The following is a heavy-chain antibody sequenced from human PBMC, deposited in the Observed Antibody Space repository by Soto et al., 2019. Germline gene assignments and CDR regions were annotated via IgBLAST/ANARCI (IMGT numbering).Heavy chain of an antibody. D-gene: IGHD6-13*01. CDR2: MNPNSGGT. V-gene: IGHV1-2*02. CDR1: GYTFSGYF. CDR3: ARGYYSGSWRAFDY. Sequence: QVQLVQSGADVKKPGASVKVSCKTSGYTFSGYFMHWLRQAPGQGLEWMGWMNPNSGGTDYAQNFQGRVSMTWDTSISTAYMELSRLTSDDTAIYYCARGYYSGSWRAFDYWGQGTLVTVSS. J-gene: IGHJ4*02.